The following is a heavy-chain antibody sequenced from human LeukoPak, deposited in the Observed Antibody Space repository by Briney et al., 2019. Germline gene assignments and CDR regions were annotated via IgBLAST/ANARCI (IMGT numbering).Heavy chain of an antibody. V-gene: IGHV4-34*01. D-gene: IGHD4/OR15-4a*01. CDR1: GGSFSGYY. J-gene: IGHJ6*02. CDR3: ARDSLTMAYYYYYYGMDV. Sequence: PSETLSLTCAVYGGSFSGYYWSWIRQPPGKGLEWIGEINHSGSTNYNPSLKSRVTISVDTSKNQFSLKLSSVTAADTAVYYCARDSLTMAYYYYYYGMDVWGQGTTVTVSS. CDR2: INHSGST.